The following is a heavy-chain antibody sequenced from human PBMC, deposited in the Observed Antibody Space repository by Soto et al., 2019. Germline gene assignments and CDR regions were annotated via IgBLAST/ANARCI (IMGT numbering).Heavy chain of an antibody. CDR2: IYPGDSDT. CDR3: ARTSAAGKYYYGMDV. CDR1: GYRFSTYW. J-gene: IGHJ6*02. D-gene: IGHD6-13*01. V-gene: IGHV5-51*01. Sequence: PGESLKISCKGSGYRFSTYWIGWVRQMPGKGLEWMGIIYPGDSDTRYSPSFQGQVTISADTSISTAYLQWSSLKASDTAMYYCARTSAAGKYYYGMDVWGQGTTVTVSS.